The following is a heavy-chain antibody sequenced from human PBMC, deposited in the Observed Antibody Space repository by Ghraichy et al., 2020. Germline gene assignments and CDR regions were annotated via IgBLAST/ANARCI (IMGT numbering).Heavy chain of an antibody. Sequence: SETPSLTCAVSGGSISSSNWWSWVRQPPGKGLEWIGEIYHSGSTNYNPSLKSRVTISVDKSKNQFSLKLSSVTAADTAVYYCARDLAGLAVADYYYYGMDVWGQGTTVTVSS. V-gene: IGHV4-4*02. CDR1: GGSISSSNW. CDR3: ARDLAGLAVADYYYYGMDV. J-gene: IGHJ6*02. CDR2: IYHSGST. D-gene: IGHD6-19*01.